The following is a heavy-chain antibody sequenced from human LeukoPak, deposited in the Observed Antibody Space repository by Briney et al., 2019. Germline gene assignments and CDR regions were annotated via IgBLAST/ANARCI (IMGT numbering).Heavy chain of an antibody. V-gene: IGHV5-51*01. CDR3: ARRRDIYSGSYYPFDY. Sequence: PGESLKISCKGSGYSFTSYWIGWVRQMPGKGLKWMGIIYPGDSDARYSPSFQGQVTISADKSISTAYLEWSSLKESDTAMYYCARRRDIYSGSYYPFDYWGQGTLVTVSS. CDR1: GYSFTSYW. CDR2: IYPGDSDA. D-gene: IGHD1-26*01. J-gene: IGHJ4*02.